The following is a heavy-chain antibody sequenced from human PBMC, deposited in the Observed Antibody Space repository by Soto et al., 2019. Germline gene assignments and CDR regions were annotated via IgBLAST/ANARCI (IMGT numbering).Heavy chain of an antibody. J-gene: IGHJ4*02. CDR2: IKPDGRGK. D-gene: IGHD3-10*01. Sequence: EVQLVESGGGLVQPGGVLRLSFAASGFTFSRYWMVWVRQAPGKGLEWVANIKPDGRGKYYVDSVKGRFTISRDNARKSLYLQMNSLRAEDTAVYYCVRDAHRGGDFDYWGQGTLVTVSS. CDR3: VRDAHRGGDFDY. V-gene: IGHV3-7*04. CDR1: GFTFSRYW.